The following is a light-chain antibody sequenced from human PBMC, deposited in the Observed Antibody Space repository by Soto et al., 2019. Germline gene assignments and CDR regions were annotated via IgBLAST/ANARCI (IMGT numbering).Light chain of an antibody. CDR1: QSVSSSY. Sequence: DIVLTQSPGTLSLSPGERATLSCRASQSVSSSYLAWYQQKPSQAPRLLIYGASSRAPGIPDRFSGSGSGTDFTLTINRLEPEDFAVYYCQQYGISPRTFGQGTKVEVK. CDR2: GAS. V-gene: IGKV3-20*01. J-gene: IGKJ1*01. CDR3: QQYGISPRT.